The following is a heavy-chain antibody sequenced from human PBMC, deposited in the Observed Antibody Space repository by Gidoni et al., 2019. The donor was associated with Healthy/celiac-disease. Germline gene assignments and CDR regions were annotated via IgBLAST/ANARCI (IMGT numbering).Heavy chain of an antibody. J-gene: IGHJ6*02. CDR2: IGTSGDT. CDR3: AREGDYSRHYYYGMDV. V-gene: IGHV3-13*01. CDR1: GFTFSSYD. Sequence: EVQLVESGGGLVQPGGSLRLPCAASGFTFSSYDMHWVRQATGKGLEWVSAIGTSGDTYYPGSVKGRFTISRENAKNSLYLQMNSLRAGDTAVYYCAREGDYSRHYYYGMDVWGQGTTVTVSS. D-gene: IGHD4-4*01.